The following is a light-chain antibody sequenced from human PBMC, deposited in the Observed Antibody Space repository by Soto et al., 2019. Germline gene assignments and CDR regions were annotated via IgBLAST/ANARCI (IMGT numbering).Light chain of an antibody. V-gene: IGLV1-44*01. CDR1: IYNIASHA. CDR3: SSYAGSNNLI. CDR2: SNN. J-gene: IGLJ2*01. Sequence: QSELTQPPSASGTPGQRVTISCSGSIYNIASHAVNWYQQLPGTAPKLLIYSNNERPSGVPDRFSGSKSGTSASLALSGLQSEDEADYYCSSYAGSNNLIFGGGTKLTVL.